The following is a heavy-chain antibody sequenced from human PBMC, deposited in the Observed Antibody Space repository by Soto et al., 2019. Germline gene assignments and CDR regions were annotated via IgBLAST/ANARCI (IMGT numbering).Heavy chain of an antibody. Sequence: GGSMRLSCAASGFTFSSYSMNWVSQAPGKGLEWVSSISSSSSYIYYADSVKGRFTISRDNAKNSLYLQMNSLRAEDTAVYYCARDGGYGDLKYHFDYWGQGTLVTVS. J-gene: IGHJ4*02. CDR3: ARDGGYGDLKYHFDY. V-gene: IGHV3-21*01. D-gene: IGHD4-17*01. CDR1: GFTFSSYS. CDR2: ISSSSSYI.